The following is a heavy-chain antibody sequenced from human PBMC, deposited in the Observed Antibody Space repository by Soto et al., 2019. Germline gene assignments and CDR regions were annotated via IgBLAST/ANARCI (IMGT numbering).Heavy chain of an antibody. J-gene: IGHJ5*02. CDR2: IIPIFGTA. CDR3: AREVVVAATGWFDP. CDR1: GGTFSSYA. Sequence: QVQLVQSGAEVKTPGSSVKVSCKASGGTFSSYAISWVRQAHGQRLEWMGGIIPIFGTANYAQKFQGRVTITADESTSTAYMELSSLRSEDTAVYYCAREVVVAATGWFDPWGQGTLVSVSS. D-gene: IGHD2-15*01. V-gene: IGHV1-69*12.